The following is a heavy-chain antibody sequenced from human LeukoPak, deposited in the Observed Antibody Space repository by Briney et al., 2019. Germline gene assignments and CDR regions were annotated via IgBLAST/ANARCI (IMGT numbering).Heavy chain of an antibody. Sequence: PGGSLRLSCAASGFTFSSYGMHWVRQAPGKGLEWVAFIRYDGSNKYYADSVKGRFTISRDNSKNTLYLQMNSLRAEDTAVYYCARDSGIAVAGPVGYWGQGTLVTVSS. V-gene: IGHV3-30*02. CDR2: IRYDGSNK. CDR1: GFTFSSYG. CDR3: ARDSGIAVAGPVGY. D-gene: IGHD6-19*01. J-gene: IGHJ4*02.